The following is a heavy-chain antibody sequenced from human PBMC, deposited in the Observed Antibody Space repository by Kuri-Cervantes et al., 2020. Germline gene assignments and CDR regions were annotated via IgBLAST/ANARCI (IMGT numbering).Heavy chain of an antibody. CDR1: GGTFSSYA. D-gene: IGHD6-19*01. J-gene: IGHJ6*03. CDR2: IIPIFGTA. Sequence: SVKVSCKASGGTFSSYAISWVRQAPGQGLEWMGGIIPIFGTANYAQKFQGRVTITTDESTSTAYMELSSLRSEDTAVYYCARVDAIAVAGYYYYFMDVWGKGTTVTVSS. CDR3: ARVDAIAVAGYYYYFMDV. V-gene: IGHV1-69*05.